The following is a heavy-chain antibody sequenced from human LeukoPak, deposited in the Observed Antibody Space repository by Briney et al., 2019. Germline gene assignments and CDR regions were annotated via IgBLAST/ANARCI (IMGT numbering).Heavy chain of an antibody. D-gene: IGHD3-10*01. V-gene: IGHV3-33*01. Sequence: GGSLRLSCAASGFTFSSYGMHWVRQAPGKGLEWVAVIWYDGSNKYYADSVKGRFTISRDNSKSTLYLQMNSLRAEDTAVYYCARDSGPEANYYGSGSYSGGQGTLVTVSS. CDR3: ARDSGPEANYYGSGSYS. J-gene: IGHJ4*02. CDR1: GFTFSSYG. CDR2: IWYDGSNK.